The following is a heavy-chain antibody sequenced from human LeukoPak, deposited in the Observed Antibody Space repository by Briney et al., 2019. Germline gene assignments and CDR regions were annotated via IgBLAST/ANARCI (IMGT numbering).Heavy chain of an antibody. CDR2: IDPSDSYT. D-gene: IGHD2-2*01. V-gene: IGHV5-10-1*01. CDR3: ATLAGDCSSTSCYAGGRDY. J-gene: IGHJ4*02. CDR1: GYSFTSYW. Sequence: GESLKISCKGSGYSFTSYWISWVRQMPGNGLEWMGRIDPSDSYTNYSPSFQGHVTISADKSISTAYLQWSSLKASDTAMYYCATLAGDCSSTSCYAGGRDYWGQGTLVTVSS.